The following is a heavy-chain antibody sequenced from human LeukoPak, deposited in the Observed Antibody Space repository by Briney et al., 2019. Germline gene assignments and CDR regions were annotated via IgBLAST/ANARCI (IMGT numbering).Heavy chain of an antibody. J-gene: IGHJ3*02. CDR2: MNPNSGNT. V-gene: IGHV1-8*01. D-gene: IGHD1-26*01. CDR3: ATESYSGSYLYAFDI. CDR1: GYTFTSYD. Sequence: ASVKVSCKASGYTFTSYDINWVRQATGQGLEWMGWMNPNSGNTGYAQKFQGRVTMTRNTSISTAYMELSRLRSDDTAVYYCATESYSGSYLYAFDIWGQGTMVTVSS.